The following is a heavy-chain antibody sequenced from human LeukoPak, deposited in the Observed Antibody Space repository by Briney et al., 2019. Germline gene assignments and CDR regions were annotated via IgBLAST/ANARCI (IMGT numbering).Heavy chain of an antibody. J-gene: IGHJ6*03. CDR2: INPNSGGT. D-gene: IGHD4-17*01. Sequence: ASVKVSCKASGYTFTGYYMHWVRQAPGQGLEWMGWINPNSGGTNYAQKFQGRVTMTRDTSISTAHMELSRLRSDDTAVYYCARDLGAVTTLGYYYYYYMDVWGKGTTVTVSS. V-gene: IGHV1-2*02. CDR3: ARDLGAVTTLGYYYYYYMDV. CDR1: GYTFTGYY.